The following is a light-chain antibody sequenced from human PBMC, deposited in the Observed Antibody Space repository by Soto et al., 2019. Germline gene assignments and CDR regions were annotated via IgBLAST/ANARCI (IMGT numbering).Light chain of an antibody. J-gene: IGKJ2*01. CDR3: QQYSDWKT. CDR1: RTVGSK. CDR2: NAS. V-gene: IGKV3-15*01. Sequence: EIVMTQSPATLSVSPGERVTLSCRASRTVGSKLAWYQQKPGQAPRLLISNASTRATGIPARFSGSGSGTEFTLTISSLLSEDFAVYYCQQYSDWKTFGQGTKLEIK.